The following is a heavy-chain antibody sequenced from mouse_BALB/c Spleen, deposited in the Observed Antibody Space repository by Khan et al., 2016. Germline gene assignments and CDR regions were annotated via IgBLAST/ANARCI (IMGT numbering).Heavy chain of an antibody. Sequence: EVELVESGGGLVKPGGSLKLSCAASGFTFSSYAMSWVRQPPEKRMQWVASISSDGNTFYPDSLKSRVTITRDNARKSLYLQMSSLRSEDTAIYYCTRGVTTVVDYFDYWGQGTTLTVSS. D-gene: IGHD1-1*01. CDR3: TRGVTTVVDYFDY. CDR2: ISSDGNT. J-gene: IGHJ2*01. CDR1: GFTFSSYA. V-gene: IGHV5-6-5*01.